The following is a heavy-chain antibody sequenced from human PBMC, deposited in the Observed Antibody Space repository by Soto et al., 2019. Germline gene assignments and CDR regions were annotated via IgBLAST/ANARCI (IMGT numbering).Heavy chain of an antibody. J-gene: IGHJ5*02. V-gene: IGHV3-30*03. CDR1: GFTFSAYG. D-gene: IGHD1-26*01. CDR3: AREGGSLNWFDP. Sequence: GGSLRLSCAASGFTFSAYGMHWVRQAPGKGLEWVAIISFGGRDIDYADSVKGRFTISRDNAKNSLYLQMNSLRDEDTAVYYCAREGGSLNWFDPWGQGTLVTVSS. CDR2: ISFGGRDI.